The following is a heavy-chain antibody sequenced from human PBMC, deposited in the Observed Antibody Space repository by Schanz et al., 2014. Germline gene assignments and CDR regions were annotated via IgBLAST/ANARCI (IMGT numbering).Heavy chain of an antibody. CDR1: GFTVNTNY. V-gene: IGHV3-53*01. D-gene: IGHD5-12*01. CDR2: LYIRST. Sequence: VQLVESGGGLIQPGGSLRLSCAVSGFTVNTNYMTWVRQAPGKGLECVSILYIRSTYYADSVKGRFTISRDNSKNMVFLQMNSLRVEDTAIYYCARDKGKDGYNLAFDVWGQGTLVTVSS. J-gene: IGHJ3*01. CDR3: ARDKGKDGYNLAFDV.